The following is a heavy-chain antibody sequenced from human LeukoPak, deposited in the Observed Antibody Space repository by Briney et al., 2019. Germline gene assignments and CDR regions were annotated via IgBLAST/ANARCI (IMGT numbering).Heavy chain of an antibody. CDR3: AREVPYDTSVYYQPFDY. V-gene: IGHV1-18*01. Sequence: GASVKVSCKASGYTFTSYGISWVRQAPGQGLEWMGWISAYNGSTNYAQKLQGRVTMTTDTSTSTAYMELRSLRSDDTAVYYCAREVPYDTSVYYQPFDYWGQGTLVTVSS. J-gene: IGHJ4*02. CDR1: GYTFTSYG. CDR2: ISAYNGST. D-gene: IGHD3-22*01.